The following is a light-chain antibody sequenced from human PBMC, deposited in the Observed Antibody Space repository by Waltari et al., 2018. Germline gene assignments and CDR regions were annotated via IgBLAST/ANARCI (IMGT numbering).Light chain of an antibody. CDR1: TSNIGAGYD. Sequence: QSVLTQPPSVSGAPGQPVTISCSGSTSNIGAGYDVHWYQHVPGRAPRLLIYANRYRPSGVPDRFSGSTSGTSASLAVTGLQAEDEADYYCQSYDSSLGRSVFGGGTKLTVL. CDR2: ANR. J-gene: IGLJ2*01. CDR3: QSYDSSLGRSV. V-gene: IGLV1-40*01.